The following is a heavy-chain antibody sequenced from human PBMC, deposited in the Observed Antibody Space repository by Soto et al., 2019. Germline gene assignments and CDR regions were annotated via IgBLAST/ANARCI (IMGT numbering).Heavy chain of an antibody. D-gene: IGHD2-2*01. Sequence: DVRLLESGGGLVQPGGSLRLSCAAYGFTFSSYSMSWVRQAPGKGLEWVSTIGTSASTYYGDSVRGRFTISRDNSRNTLYLQTNSLRAEDTAVYYCADLARYCTSSNCDWGQGTLVTVSS. V-gene: IGHV3-23*01. J-gene: IGHJ4*02. CDR3: ADLARYCTSSNCD. CDR1: GFTFSSYS. CDR2: IGTSAST.